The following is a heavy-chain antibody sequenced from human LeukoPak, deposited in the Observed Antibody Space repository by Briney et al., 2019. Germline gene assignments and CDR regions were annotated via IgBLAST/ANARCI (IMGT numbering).Heavy chain of an antibody. CDR3: AKAPVTTCRGAFCYPFDY. D-gene: IGHD2-15*01. J-gene: IGHJ4*02. CDR1: GFIFSSYW. CDR2: INTDGSST. V-gene: IGHV3-74*01. Sequence: GGSLRLSCAASGFIFSSYWMHWVRHAPGKGLAWVSRINTDGSSTSYADSVKGRFTISRDNAKNTLYLQMNRLRPEDAAVYYCAKAPVTTCRGAFCYPFDYWGLGTLVTVSS.